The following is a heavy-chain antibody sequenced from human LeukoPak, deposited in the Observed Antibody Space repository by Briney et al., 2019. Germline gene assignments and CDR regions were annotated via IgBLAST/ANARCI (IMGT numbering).Heavy chain of an antibody. CDR1: GFTFSSYA. J-gene: IGHJ4*02. V-gene: IGHV3-23*01. CDR3: AKDGRYSSNWSFDY. D-gene: IGHD6-13*01. Sequence: PGGSLRLSCAASGFTFSSYAMSWVRQAPGKGLEWVSAISGSGGSTYYADSMKGRFTISRDNSKNTLYLQMNSLRAEDTAVYYCAKDGRYSSNWSFDYWGQGTLVTVSS. CDR2: ISGSGGST.